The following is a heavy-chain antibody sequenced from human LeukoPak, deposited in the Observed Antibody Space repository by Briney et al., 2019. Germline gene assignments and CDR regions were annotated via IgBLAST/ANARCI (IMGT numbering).Heavy chain of an antibody. Sequence: GGTLRLSCAASGFTFSTYAMSWVRQAPGKGLEWVSVSSGTGGGSYYADSVKGRFTISRDNSKNTLFLQMNGLRAEDTAVYYCAKEGSTLFYFDYWGQGTLVTVSS. D-gene: IGHD5/OR15-5a*01. CDR3: AKEGSTLFYFDY. V-gene: IGHV3-23*01. J-gene: IGHJ4*02. CDR1: GFTFSTYA. CDR2: SSGTGGGS.